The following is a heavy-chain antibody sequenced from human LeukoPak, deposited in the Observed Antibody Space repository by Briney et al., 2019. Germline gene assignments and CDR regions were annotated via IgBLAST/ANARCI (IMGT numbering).Heavy chain of an antibody. Sequence: GGSLRLSCAASGFTVSSNYMSWVRQAPGKGLEWVSVIYSGGSTYYADSVKGRFTISRDNSKNTLYLQMNSLRAEDTAVYYCAKCPSGGCRGYFDYWGQGTLVTVSS. J-gene: IGHJ4*02. V-gene: IGHV3-53*01. CDR2: IYSGGST. D-gene: IGHD1-26*01. CDR3: AKCPSGGCRGYFDY. CDR1: GFTVSSNY.